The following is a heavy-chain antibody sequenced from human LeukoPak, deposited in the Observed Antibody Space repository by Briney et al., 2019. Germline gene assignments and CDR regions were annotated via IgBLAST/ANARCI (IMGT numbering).Heavy chain of an antibody. V-gene: IGHV3-11*01. D-gene: IGHD3-22*01. CDR1: GFTFGDYA. J-gene: IGHJ4*02. Sequence: GGSLRLSCTASGFTFGDYAMSWVRQAPGKGLEWVSYISSSGSTIYYADSVKGRFTISRDDAKNSLYLQMNSLRAEDTAVYYCARVQSGYDYWGQGTLVTVSS. CDR3: ARVQSGYDY. CDR2: ISSSGSTI.